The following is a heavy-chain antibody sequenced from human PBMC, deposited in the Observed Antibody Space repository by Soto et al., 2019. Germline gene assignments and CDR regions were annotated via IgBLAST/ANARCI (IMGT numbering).Heavy chain of an antibody. CDR2: ISSSSSYI. Sequence: PGGSLRLSCAASGFTFSSYSMNWVRQAPGKGLEWVSSISSSSSYIYYADSVKGRFTISRDNAKNSLSLQMNNLRAEDTAVYYCATGYYDSSGYYFDYWGQGTLVTVSS. D-gene: IGHD3-22*01. V-gene: IGHV3-21*01. CDR3: ATGYYDSSGYYFDY. CDR1: GFTFSSYS. J-gene: IGHJ4*02.